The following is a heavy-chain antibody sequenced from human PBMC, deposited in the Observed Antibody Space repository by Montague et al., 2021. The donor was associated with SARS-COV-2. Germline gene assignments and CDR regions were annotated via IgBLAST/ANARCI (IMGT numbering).Heavy chain of an antibody. Sequence: CAISEDSVSSPSASWNWIRQSPSRGLEWLGRTYYRSWWRSQYPGSLESRITISGDTSKNQFSLRLNSVTPEDAAVYYCASAFYGDHWAFDVWGQGTMVTVSS. CDR1: EDSVSSPSAS. D-gene: IGHD3-3*02. CDR3: ASAFYGDHWAFDV. J-gene: IGHJ3*01. CDR2: TYYRSWWRS. V-gene: IGHV6-1*01.